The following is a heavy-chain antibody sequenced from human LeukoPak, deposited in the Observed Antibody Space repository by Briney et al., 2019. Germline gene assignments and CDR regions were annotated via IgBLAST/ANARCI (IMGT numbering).Heavy chain of an antibody. CDR3: ARGRPHGNDY. CDR2: IASDGSST. CDR1: GFTFSSYW. J-gene: IGHJ4*02. D-gene: IGHD4-23*01. V-gene: IGHV3-74*01. Sequence: TGGSLRLSCAASGFTFSSYWMNWVRQAPGKGLVWVSRIASDGSSTTYADSVKGRFSISRDNAKNTLYLQMNSSRVEDTAVYYCARGRPHGNDYWGQGTLVTVSS.